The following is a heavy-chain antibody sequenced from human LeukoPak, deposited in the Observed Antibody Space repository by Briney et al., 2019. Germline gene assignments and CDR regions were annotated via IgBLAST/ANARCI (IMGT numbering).Heavy chain of an antibody. CDR2: VSAYNGNT. V-gene: IGHV1-18*01. CDR1: CYTFTSYG. CDR3: ARAGPYDSSGYPNDY. J-gene: IGHJ4*02. D-gene: IGHD3-22*01. Sequence: ASVKVFCKASCYTFTSYGSCWVRQAPGQGLEWMGWVSAYNGNTNYAQKLQGRVTMTTDTSTSTAYMELRSLRSDDTAVYYCARAGPYDSSGYPNDYWGQGTLVTVSS.